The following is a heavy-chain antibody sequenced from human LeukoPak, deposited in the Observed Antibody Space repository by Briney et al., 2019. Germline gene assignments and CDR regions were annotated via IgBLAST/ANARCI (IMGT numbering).Heavy chain of an antibody. Sequence: GGSLRLSCAASGFTFSSYAMHWVRQAPGKGLEWVAVISYDGSNKYYADSVKGRFTISGDNSKNTLYLQMNSLRAEDTAVYYCARDPQTWGAMVTPNDYWGQGTLVTVSS. CDR1: GFTFSSYA. J-gene: IGHJ4*02. CDR3: ARDPQTWGAMVTPNDY. D-gene: IGHD5-18*01. V-gene: IGHV3-30-3*01. CDR2: ISYDGSNK.